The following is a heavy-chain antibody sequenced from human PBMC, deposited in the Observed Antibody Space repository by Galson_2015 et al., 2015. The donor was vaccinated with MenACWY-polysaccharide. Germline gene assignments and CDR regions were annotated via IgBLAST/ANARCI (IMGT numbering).Heavy chain of an antibody. CDR1: RGSIYSYY. CDR2: ISTSGST. Sequence: ETLSLTCTVSRGSIYSYYWTWIRQPAGEGLEWLGRISTSGSTTYNPSLERRLTMSIDTPPHPFSLRMTSATAADTALYFCARVEYNGYESHLKYWGPGILVAVSS. V-gene: IGHV4-4*07. CDR3: ARVEYNGYESHLKY. D-gene: IGHD5-12*01. J-gene: IGHJ4*02.